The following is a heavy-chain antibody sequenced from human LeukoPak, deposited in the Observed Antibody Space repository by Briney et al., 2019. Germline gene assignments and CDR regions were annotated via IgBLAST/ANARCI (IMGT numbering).Heavy chain of an antibody. J-gene: IGHJ4*02. D-gene: IGHD2/OR15-2a*01. CDR2: IFSSSTYI. V-gene: IGHV3-21*03. CDR3: ARDFYDGFALDY. Sequence: GGSLRLSCAASGFNFDDYVMSWVRQAPGKGLEWVSFIFSSSTYIYYTDSVKGRFTISRDNARNSLYLQMDNLRAEDTGVYYCARDFYDGFALDYWGQGTLVTVSS. CDR1: GFNFDDYV.